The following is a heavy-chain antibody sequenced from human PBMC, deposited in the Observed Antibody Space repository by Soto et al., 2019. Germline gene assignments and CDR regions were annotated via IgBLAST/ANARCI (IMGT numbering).Heavy chain of an antibody. Sequence: ASVKVSCKASGYTFTSYGISWVRQAPGQGLEWMGWISAYNGNTNYAQKLQGRVTMTTDTSTSTAYMELRSLRSDDTAVYYCARGGSSSWGVYYYYYGMDVWGQGTTVTVSS. CDR2: ISAYNGNT. CDR3: ARGGSSSWGVYYYYYGMDV. J-gene: IGHJ6*02. D-gene: IGHD6-6*01. CDR1: GYTFTSYG. V-gene: IGHV1-18*01.